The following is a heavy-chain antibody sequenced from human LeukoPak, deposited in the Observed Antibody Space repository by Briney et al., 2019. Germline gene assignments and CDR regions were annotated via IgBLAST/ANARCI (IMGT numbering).Heavy chain of an antibody. CDR1: GGTFSSYA. D-gene: IGHD3-22*01. CDR2: IIPIFGTA. V-gene: IGHV1-69*13. Sequence: ASVKVSCKASGGTFSSYAISWVRQAPGQGLEWMGGIIPIFGTANYAQKFQGRVTITADESTSTAYMELSSLRSEDTAVYYCARGPTWYYYDSSGYQGPFDPWGQGTLVTVSS. CDR3: ARGPTWYYYDSSGYQGPFDP. J-gene: IGHJ5*02.